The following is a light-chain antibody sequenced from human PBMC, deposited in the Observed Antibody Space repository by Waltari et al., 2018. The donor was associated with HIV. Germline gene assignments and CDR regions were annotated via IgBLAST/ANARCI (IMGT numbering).Light chain of an antibody. CDR2: YVS. V-gene: IGLV2-14*01. Sequence: QSALTQPASVSGSPGQSITISCTGTNSDIGGHNSVAWYQQHPGKAPKLIIYYVSNRPAVVSDRFSGSKSGNTASLTISGLQAEDEADYYCKSSTTRSTPCVFGSGTKVTVL. CDR3: KSSTTRSTPCV. CDR1: NSDIGGHNS. J-gene: IGLJ1*01.